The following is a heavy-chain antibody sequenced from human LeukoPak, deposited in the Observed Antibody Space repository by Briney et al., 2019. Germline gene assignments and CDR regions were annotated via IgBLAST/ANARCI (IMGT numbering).Heavy chain of an antibody. J-gene: IGHJ4*02. Sequence: GGSLRLSCAASGFNVSNNYMSWVRQAPGKGLEWVSVIYRGGSTYYADSVKGRFTMSRDNSKNTVYLQMDSLRAEDTAVYYCARDRGAAAGNWGQGTLVTVSS. D-gene: IGHD6-13*01. CDR2: IYRGGST. V-gene: IGHV3-53*01. CDR3: ARDRGAAAGN. CDR1: GFNVSNNY.